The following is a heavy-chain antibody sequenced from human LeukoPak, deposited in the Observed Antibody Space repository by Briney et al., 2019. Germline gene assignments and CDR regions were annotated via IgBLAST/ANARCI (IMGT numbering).Heavy chain of an antibody. CDR1: GFTFSGFA. CDR2: ILANGFTQ. Sequence: GGSLRLSCAASGFTFSGFAMAWVRQIPGKGLEWISGILANGFTQYYADSVRGRFTISRDNSRDTLFLEMSSLRGDDTAIYFCAKELTYGDGRWEFASWGQGTLVTVA. V-gene: IGHV3-23*01. J-gene: IGHJ5*01. D-gene: IGHD4-17*01. CDR3: AKELTYGDGRWEFAS.